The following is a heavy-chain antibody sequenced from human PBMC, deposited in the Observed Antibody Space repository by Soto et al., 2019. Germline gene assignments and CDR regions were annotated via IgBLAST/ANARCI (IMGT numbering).Heavy chain of an antibody. CDR1: GFTFGDYA. J-gene: IGHJ6*02. Sequence: PGGSLRLSCTTSGFTFGDYAMSWFRQAPGKGLEWVGVVRSKAYGGTTDYAASVKGRFDISRDDSKGIAYLQVNSVTTEDTAVYFCARYTYTSRYSYYGMDVWGHGTTVTVSS. V-gene: IGHV3-49*03. D-gene: IGHD6-13*01. CDR2: VRSKAYGGTT. CDR3: ARYTYTSRYSYYGMDV.